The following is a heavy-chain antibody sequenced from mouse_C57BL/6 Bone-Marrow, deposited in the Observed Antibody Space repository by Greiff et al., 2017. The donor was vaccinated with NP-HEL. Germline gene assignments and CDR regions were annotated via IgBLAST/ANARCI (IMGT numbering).Heavy chain of an antibody. D-gene: IGHD2-3*01. CDR3: AREGAIYDGSYWYFDV. CDR2: IYPGSGST. CDR1: GYTFTSYW. J-gene: IGHJ1*03. V-gene: IGHV1-55*01. Sequence: QVQLQQPGAELVKPGASVKMSCKASGYTFTSYWITWVKQRPGQGLEWIGDIYPGSGSTNYNEKFKSKATLTVDTSSSTAYMQLSSLTSEDSAVYYCAREGAIYDGSYWYFDVWGTGTTVTVSS.